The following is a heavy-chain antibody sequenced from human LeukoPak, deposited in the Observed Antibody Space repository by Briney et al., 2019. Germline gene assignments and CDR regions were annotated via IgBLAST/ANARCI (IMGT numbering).Heavy chain of an antibody. CDR2: ISAYNGNT. Sequence: ASVKVSFKASGYTFTTYGISWVRQAPGQGLEWMGWISAYNGNTNYAQKVQGRVTMTTDTSTSTAYMELRSLTSDDTAVYYCARDSIAVRPGWFDPWGQGTLVTVSS. D-gene: IGHD6-6*01. J-gene: IGHJ5*02. V-gene: IGHV1-18*01. CDR3: ARDSIAVRPGWFDP. CDR1: GYTFTTYG.